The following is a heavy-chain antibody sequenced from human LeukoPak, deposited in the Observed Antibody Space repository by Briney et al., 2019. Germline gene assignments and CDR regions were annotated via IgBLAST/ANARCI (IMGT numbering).Heavy chain of an antibody. CDR3: ATESIAAAGHY. V-gene: IGHV1-69*05. CDR2: IIPIFGTA. J-gene: IGHJ4*02. CDR1: GGTFSSYA. D-gene: IGHD6-13*01. Sequence: SVKVSYKASGGTFSSYAISWVRQAPGQGLEWMARIIPIFGTANYAQKFQGRVTITTDESTSTAYMELSSLRSEDTAVYYCATESIAAAGHYWGQGTLVTVSS.